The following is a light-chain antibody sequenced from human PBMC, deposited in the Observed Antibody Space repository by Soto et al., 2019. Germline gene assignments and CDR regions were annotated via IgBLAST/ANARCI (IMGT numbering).Light chain of an antibody. J-gene: IGKJ1*01. CDR2: DAS. Sequence: IGLTQSPGTVSLSPGERAALSCRASQSISSNYVAWYQQKPGQPPSLLIYDASSRATGIPNSFSGSGSGTDFTLTISRLEPEDFAVFYCQQYGDSPTFGQGTKVDIK. CDR1: QSISSNY. CDR3: QQYGDSPT. V-gene: IGKV3-20*01.